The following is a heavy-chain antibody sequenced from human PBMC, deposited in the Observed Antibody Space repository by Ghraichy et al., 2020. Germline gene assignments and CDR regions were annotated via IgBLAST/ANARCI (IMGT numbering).Heavy chain of an antibody. CDR1: GFTFSTYV. CDR2: ISVGGDST. J-gene: IGHJ6*01. V-gene: IGHV3-23*01. CDR3: AKARHYDFCSGYADFAMEV. Sequence: GGSLRLSCAASGFTFSTYVMSWVRQAPGKGLEWVSGISVGGDSTLHADSVKGRFTISRDNSKNTLYLQMNSLTAEDTAVYYCAKARHYDFCSGYADFAMEVWGQGSTVTVSS. D-gene: IGHD3-3*01.